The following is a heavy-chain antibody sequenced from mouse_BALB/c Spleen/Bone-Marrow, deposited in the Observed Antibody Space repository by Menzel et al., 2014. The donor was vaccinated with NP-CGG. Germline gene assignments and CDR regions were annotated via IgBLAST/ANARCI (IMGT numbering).Heavy chain of an antibody. V-gene: IGHV1-55*01. D-gene: IGHD1-1*01. CDR1: GYNFTSYW. Sequence: VQLQESGAELVKPGTSVKLSCKASGYNFTSYWINWVKLRPGQGLEWIGDIYPGSGSTNYNEKFKSKATLTVDKSSSTAYMQLSSPTSEDSALYYCSYGSRAYWGQGTLVTVSA. CDR2: IYPGSGST. CDR3: SYGSRAY. J-gene: IGHJ3*01.